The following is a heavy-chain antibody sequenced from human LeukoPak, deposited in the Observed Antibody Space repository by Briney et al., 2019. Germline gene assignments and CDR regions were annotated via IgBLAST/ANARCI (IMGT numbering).Heavy chain of an antibody. D-gene: IGHD3-10*01. CDR3: ARDGSGPGSFFDY. V-gene: IGHV1-69*13. CDR2: IIPIFGTA. Sequence: SVKVSCKASGGTFSSYAISWVRQAPGQGLEWMGGIIPIFGTANYGQKFQGRVTITADESTSTAYMELSSLRSEDTAVYYCARDGSGPGSFFDYRGQGTLVTVSS. CDR1: GGTFSSYA. J-gene: IGHJ4*02.